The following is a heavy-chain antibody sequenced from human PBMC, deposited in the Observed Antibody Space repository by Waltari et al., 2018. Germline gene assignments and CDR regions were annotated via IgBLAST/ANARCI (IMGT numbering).Heavy chain of an antibody. J-gene: IGHJ3*02. CDR2: ISYDGSNK. V-gene: IGHV3-30*04. D-gene: IGHD6-19*01. CDR1: GFTSSSYA. CDR3: ARGRYSSGWSESAWAFDI. Sequence: QVQLVESGGGVVQPGRSLRLSCAASGFTSSSYALHWFRQAPGKGLEWVAVISYDGSNKYYADSVKGRFTISRDNSKNTLYLQMNSLRAEDTAVYYCARGRYSSGWSESAWAFDIWGQGTMVTVSS.